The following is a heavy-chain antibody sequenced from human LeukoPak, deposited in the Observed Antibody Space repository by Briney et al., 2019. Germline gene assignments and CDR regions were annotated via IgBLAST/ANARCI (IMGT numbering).Heavy chain of an antibody. J-gene: IGHJ5*02. CDR1: GYTFTSYG. Sequence: ASVKVSCKASGYTFTSYGISWVRRAPGQGLEWMGWISAYNGNTNYAQKLQGRVTMTTDTSTSTAYMELRSLRSDGTAVYYCAREVYGCSGGSCYEGENWFDPWGQGTLVTVSS. CDR2: ISAYNGNT. D-gene: IGHD2-15*01. V-gene: IGHV1-18*01. CDR3: AREVYGCSGGSCYEGENWFDP.